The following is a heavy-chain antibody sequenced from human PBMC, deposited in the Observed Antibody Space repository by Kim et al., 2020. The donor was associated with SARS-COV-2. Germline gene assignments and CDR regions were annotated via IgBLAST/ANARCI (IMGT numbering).Heavy chain of an antibody. Sequence: ASVKVSCKASGYTFTSYAMNWVRQAPGQGLEWMGWINTNTGNPTYAQGFTGRFVFSLDTSVSTAYLQISSLKAEDTAVYYCAREAPAIKDGYNWGDYYYGMDVWGQGTTVTVSS. CDR1: GYTFTSYA. J-gene: IGHJ6*02. D-gene: IGHD5-12*01. CDR3: AREAPAIKDGYNWGDYYYGMDV. V-gene: IGHV7-4-1*02. CDR2: INTNTGNP.